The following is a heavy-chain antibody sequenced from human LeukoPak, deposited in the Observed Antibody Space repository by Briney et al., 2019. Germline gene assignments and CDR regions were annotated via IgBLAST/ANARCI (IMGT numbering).Heavy chain of an antibody. J-gene: IGHJ4*02. D-gene: IGHD6-13*01. CDR2: IYPGDSDT. CDR1: GYSFTSYW. Sequence: GESLKISCKGSGYSFTSYWIGWVRPMPGKGLEWMGIIYPGDSDTRYSPSFQGQVTISADKSISTAYLQWSSLKASDTAMYYCASWEGYSSSWPYYFDHWGQGTLVTVSS. CDR3: ASWEGYSSSWPYYFDH. V-gene: IGHV5-51*01.